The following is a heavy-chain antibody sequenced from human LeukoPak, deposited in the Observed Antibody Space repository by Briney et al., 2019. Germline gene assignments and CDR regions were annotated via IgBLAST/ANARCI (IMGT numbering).Heavy chain of an antibody. D-gene: IGHD2-2*02. CDR2: IKQDGSEI. V-gene: IGHV3-7*04. CDR1: GFTFSSYA. J-gene: IGHJ4*02. Sequence: GGSLRLSCAASGFTFSSYAMSWVRQAPGKGLEWAANIKQDGSEICYVDSVKGRFTISRDNAKNSLNLQMNSLRAEDTAVYYCARAGYCSTTRCYTGRLASHDYWGQGTLVTVSS. CDR3: ARAGYCSTTRCYTGRLASHDY.